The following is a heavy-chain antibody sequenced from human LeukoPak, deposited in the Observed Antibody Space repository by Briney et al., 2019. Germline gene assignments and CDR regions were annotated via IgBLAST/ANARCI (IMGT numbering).Heavy chain of an antibody. CDR3: ARDSSGWYGWFDP. Sequence: PSETLSLTCTVSGGSISSGSYYWSWIRQPAGKGLEWIGRIYTSGSTNYNPSLKSRVTISVDTSKNQFSLKLSSVTAADTAVYYCARDSSGWYGWFDPWGQGTLVTVSS. CDR1: GGSISSGSYY. V-gene: IGHV4-61*02. CDR2: IYTSGST. D-gene: IGHD6-19*01. J-gene: IGHJ5*02.